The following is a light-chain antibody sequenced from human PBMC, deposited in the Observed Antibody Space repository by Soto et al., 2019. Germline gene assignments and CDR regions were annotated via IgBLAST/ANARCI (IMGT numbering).Light chain of an antibody. Sequence: DIEVVHSPSSLSASVGDTVTIACRASQYGXPWFAWDEAKPGQAPKVLMXDFSSLKRGVPSRFIGSGSGKEFTLNISSLQPAYFAGYYCQQYNKWPTITFGQGTRLEIK. CDR1: QYGXPW. CDR3: QQYNKWPTIT. J-gene: IGKJ5*01. CDR2: DFS. V-gene: IGKV1-5*01.